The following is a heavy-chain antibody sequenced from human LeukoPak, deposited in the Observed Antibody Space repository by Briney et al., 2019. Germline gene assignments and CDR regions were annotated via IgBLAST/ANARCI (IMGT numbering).Heavy chain of an antibody. D-gene: IGHD2-8*02. J-gene: IGHJ5*02. CDR2: IDLRDSHT. CDR3: ARVFCTEATCDNWLDP. V-gene: IGHV5-10-1*01. Sequence: ESLKISCRASGYTFTAFWIIWVRQMPGKGPEWMGRIDLRDSHTIYSPSFQGHVTISLDQSITTAYLQWSDLKASDTAIYYCARVFCTEATCDNWLDPWGQGTLVTVSS. CDR1: GYTFTAFW.